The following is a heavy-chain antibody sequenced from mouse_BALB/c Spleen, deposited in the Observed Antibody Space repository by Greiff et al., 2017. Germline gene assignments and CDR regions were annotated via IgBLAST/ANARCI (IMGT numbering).Heavy chain of an antibody. V-gene: IGHV5-17*02. CDR2: ISSGSSTI. J-gene: IGHJ3*01. CDR1: GFTFSSFG. Sequence: EVQLVESGGGLVQPGGSRKLSCAASGFTFSSFGMHWVRQAPEKGLEWVAYISSGSSTIYYADTVKGRFTISRDNPKNTLFLQMTSLRSEDTAMYYCARGGDGNSWFAYWGQGTLVTVSA. D-gene: IGHD2-1*01. CDR3: ARGGDGNSWFAY.